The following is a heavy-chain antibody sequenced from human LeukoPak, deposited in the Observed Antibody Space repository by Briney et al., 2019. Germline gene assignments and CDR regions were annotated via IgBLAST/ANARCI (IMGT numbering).Heavy chain of an antibody. CDR2: INHSGST. V-gene: IGHV4-34*01. D-gene: IGHD1-14*01. CDR3: ARDHHTITDYYYGMDV. Sequence: SETLSLTCAVYGGSFSGYYWSWIRQPPGKGLEWIGEINHSGSTNYNPSLKSRVTISVDTSKNQFSLKLSSVTAADTAVYYCARDHHTITDYYYGMDVWGKGTTVTVSS. CDR1: GGSFSGYY. J-gene: IGHJ6*04.